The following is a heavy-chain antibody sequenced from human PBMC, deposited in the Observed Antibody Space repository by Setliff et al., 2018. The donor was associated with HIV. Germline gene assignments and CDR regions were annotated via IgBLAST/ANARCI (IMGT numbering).Heavy chain of an antibody. J-gene: IGHJ6*03. D-gene: IGHD6-19*01. CDR2: IKTQPSNYAT. Sequence: LSLSCAASGFPFSGSAIHWVRRASGKGLEWVGRIKTQPSNYATAYAASVKGRFTVSRDDSKNTAHLQMDSLKSEDTAVYYCTREAVAGDYYYYMDVWGKGTTVTVSS. CDR3: TREAVAGDYYYYMDV. CDR1: GFPFSGSA. V-gene: IGHV3-73*01.